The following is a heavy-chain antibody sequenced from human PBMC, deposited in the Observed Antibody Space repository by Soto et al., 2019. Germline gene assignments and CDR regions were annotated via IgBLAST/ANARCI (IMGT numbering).Heavy chain of an antibody. CDR1: GYTLTELS. V-gene: IGHV1-24*01. CDR2: FDPEDGET. CDR3: ETYIVVVPAARTHFDY. Sequence: ASVKVSCKVSGYTLTELSMHWVRQAPGKGLEWMGGFDPEDGETIYAQKFQGRVTMTEDTSTDTAYMELSSLRSEDTAVYYCETYIVVVPAARTHFDYWGQGTLVTVSS. J-gene: IGHJ4*02. D-gene: IGHD2-2*01.